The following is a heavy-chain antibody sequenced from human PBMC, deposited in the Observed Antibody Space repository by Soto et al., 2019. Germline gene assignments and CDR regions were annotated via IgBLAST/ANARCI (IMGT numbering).Heavy chain of an antibody. CDR1: GFTVTSNY. CDR3: ARESTYYDFWSGYLDY. Sequence: GGSLRLSCAASGFTVTSNYMNWVRQAPGKGLEWVSVIYSGGTTYYADSVKGRFTISRDTSKNTVDLQMDSLRAEDTAVYYCARESTYYDFWSGYLDYWGQGALVTVSS. CDR2: IYSGGTT. J-gene: IGHJ4*02. V-gene: IGHV3-66*01. D-gene: IGHD3-3*01.